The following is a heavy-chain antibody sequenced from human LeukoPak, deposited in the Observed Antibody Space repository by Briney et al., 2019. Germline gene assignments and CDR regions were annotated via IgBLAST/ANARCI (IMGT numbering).Heavy chain of an antibody. J-gene: IGHJ4*02. CDR3: ARVPVWYSSSWYGDY. V-gene: IGHV3-48*01. CDR2: ISSSSSTI. CDR1: GFTFSSYS. D-gene: IGHD6-13*01. Sequence: GGSLRLSYAASGFTFSSYSMNWVRQAPGKGLEWVSYISSSSSTIYYADSVKGRFTISRDNAKNSLYLQMNSLRAEDTAVYYCARVPVWYSSSWYGDYWGQGTLVTVSS.